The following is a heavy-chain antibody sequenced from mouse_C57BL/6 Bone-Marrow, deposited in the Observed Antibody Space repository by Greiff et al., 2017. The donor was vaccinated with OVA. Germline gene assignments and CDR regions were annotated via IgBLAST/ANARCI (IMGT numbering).Heavy chain of an antibody. CDR3: ARGYGSSFPWFAY. V-gene: IGHV1-80*01. D-gene: IGHD1-1*01. CDR1: GYAFSSYW. CDR2: IYPGDGDT. Sequence: QVQLQQSGAELVKPGASVKISCKASGYAFSSYWMNWVKQRPGKGLEWIGQIYPGDGDTNYNGKFKGKATLTADKSSSTAYMQLSSLTSEDSAVYFCARGYGSSFPWFAYWGQGTLVTVSA. J-gene: IGHJ3*01.